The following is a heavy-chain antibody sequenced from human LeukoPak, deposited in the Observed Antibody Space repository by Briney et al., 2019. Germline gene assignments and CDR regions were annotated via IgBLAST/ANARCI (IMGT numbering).Heavy chain of an antibody. V-gene: IGHV3-7*01. CDR1: GFTSGSYW. D-gene: IGHD2-15*01. CDR2: IKQDGSQK. J-gene: IGHJ4*02. Sequence: GGSLRLSCAASGFTSGSYWMNWVRQAPGKGLEWVAIIKQDGSQKFYLDSVRGRFTISTDTANNSLYLLMNSLRAEDTAVYYWARAALSSLLTFDYWGQGTLVTVSS. CDR3: ARAALSSLLTFDY.